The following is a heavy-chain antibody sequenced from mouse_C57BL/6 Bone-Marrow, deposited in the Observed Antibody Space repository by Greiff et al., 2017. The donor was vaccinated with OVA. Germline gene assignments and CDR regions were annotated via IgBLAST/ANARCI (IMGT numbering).Heavy chain of an antibody. CDR2: IYPRSGNT. CDR3: AGNRASGNYLAWFAY. V-gene: IGHV1-81*01. CDR1: GYTFTSYG. Sequence: QVQLQQSGAELARPGASVKLSCKASGYTFTSYGMSWVKQRTGQGLEWIGEIYPRSGNTYYNEKFKGKATLTADKSSSTAYMELRSLTSEDSAVYFAAGNRASGNYLAWFAYWGQGTLVTVSA. D-gene: IGHD2-1*01. J-gene: IGHJ3*01.